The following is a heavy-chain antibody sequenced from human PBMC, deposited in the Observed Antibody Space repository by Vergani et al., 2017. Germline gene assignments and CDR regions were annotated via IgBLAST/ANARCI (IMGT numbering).Heavy chain of an antibody. Sequence: EVQLVESGGGLVQPGGSLRLSCEASDFTVSDSYMNWVRQAPGKGLEWLSTLYNSGVTYYADSVKGRFTISRDDSKNTIFLHMNNLRREDTALYYGARVGIGELWGAFDLWGQGTMVTVSS. J-gene: IGHJ3*01. CDR1: DFTVSDSY. CDR3: ARVGIGELWGAFDL. D-gene: IGHD3-10*01. CDR2: LYNSGVT. V-gene: IGHV3-66*02.